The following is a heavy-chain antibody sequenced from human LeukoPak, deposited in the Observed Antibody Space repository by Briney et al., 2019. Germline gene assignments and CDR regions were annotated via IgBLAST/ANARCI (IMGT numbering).Heavy chain of an antibody. CDR3: ATKTADYSNYRNRSYYYYYMDV. D-gene: IGHD4-11*01. Sequence: ASVKVSCKVSGYTLTELSMHWVRQAPGKGLEWMGGFDPEDGETIYAQKFQGRVTMTEDTSTDTAYMELSSLRSEDTAVYYCATKTADYSNYRNRSYYYYYMDVWGKGTTVTVSS. CDR1: GYTLTELS. V-gene: IGHV1-24*01. J-gene: IGHJ6*03. CDR2: FDPEDGET.